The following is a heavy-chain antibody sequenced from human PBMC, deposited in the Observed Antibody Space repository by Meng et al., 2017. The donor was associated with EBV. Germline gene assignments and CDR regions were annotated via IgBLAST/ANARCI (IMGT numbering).Heavy chain of an antibody. D-gene: IGHD3-16*01. Sequence: EVQLLGSGGGLVQPGGSLRLSWTASGFTFRNYGMTWVRQAPGKGLEWVSSINTSGGNTHYADSVEGRFTISRDNSKNTLYLQMNSLRAEDTAVYYCANQLWDGGEWGQGTLVTVSS. CDR3: ANQLWDGGE. V-gene: IGHV3-23*01. CDR1: GFTFRNYG. CDR2: INTSGGNT. J-gene: IGHJ4*02.